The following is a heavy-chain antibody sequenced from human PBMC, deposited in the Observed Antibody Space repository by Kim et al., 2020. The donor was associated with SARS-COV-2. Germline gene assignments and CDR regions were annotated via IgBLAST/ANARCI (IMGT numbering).Heavy chain of an antibody. Sequence: DYADPVKGRFTISRDDSKDTLYLQMNSLKTEDTAVYSCATDLFPTGGMLYCGQGTLVTVSS. CDR3: ATDLFPTGGMLY. J-gene: IGHJ4*02. D-gene: IGHD2-15*01. V-gene: IGHV3-15*01.